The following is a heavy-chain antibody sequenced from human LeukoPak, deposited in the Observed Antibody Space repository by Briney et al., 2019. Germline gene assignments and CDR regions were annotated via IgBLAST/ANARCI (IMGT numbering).Heavy chain of an antibody. CDR2: IGGSGDNT. CDR1: GFTFSNYA. V-gene: IGHV3-23*01. D-gene: IGHD6-6*01. Sequence: PGGSLRPSCVASGFTFSNYAMSWVRQAPGKGLEWVSGIGGSGDNTYYADSVKGRFTVSRDNSRNTLYLQMNSLRVEDTAVYYCAKDGQTYGSSWYYWGQGTLVTVSS. J-gene: IGHJ4*02. CDR3: AKDGQTYGSSWYY.